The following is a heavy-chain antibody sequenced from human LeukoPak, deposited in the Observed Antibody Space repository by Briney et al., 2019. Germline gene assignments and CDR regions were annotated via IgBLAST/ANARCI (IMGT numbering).Heavy chain of an antibody. CDR2: ISGSGGST. CDR3: AKDSRILRYYYDSSGYNFDY. J-gene: IGHJ4*02. D-gene: IGHD3-22*01. CDR1: GFTFSSYA. Sequence: GGSLRLSCAASGFTFSSYAMSWVRQAPGKGLEWVSAISGSGGSTYYADSVKGRFTISRDNSKNTLYLQMNSLRAEDTAVYYCAKDSRILRYYYDSSGYNFDYWGQGTLVTVSS. V-gene: IGHV3-23*01.